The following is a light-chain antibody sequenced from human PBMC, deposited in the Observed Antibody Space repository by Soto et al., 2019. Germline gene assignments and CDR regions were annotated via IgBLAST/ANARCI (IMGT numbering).Light chain of an antibody. CDR2: DVS. CDR3: CSYAGSYTSYV. Sequence: QSVLTQPRSVSGSPGQSVTISCTGTSSDVGGYNYVSWYQQHPGKAPKLMIYDVSKRPPGVPDRFSGSKSGNTAPLTISGLQAEDEADYYCCSYAGSYTSYVFGTGTKVTVL. CDR1: SSDVGGYNY. J-gene: IGLJ1*01. V-gene: IGLV2-11*01.